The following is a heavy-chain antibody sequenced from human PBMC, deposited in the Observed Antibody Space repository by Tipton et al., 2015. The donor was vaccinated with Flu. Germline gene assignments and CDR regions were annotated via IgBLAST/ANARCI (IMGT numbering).Heavy chain of an antibody. V-gene: IGHV4-59*01. Sequence: TLSLTCTVSGGSISSYYWTWIRQPPGKGLEWIGQIYYTGTTNYNPSLQSRLTISLDKSKYQFSLKLSSVTAADTAVYYCARDNSLFPGALIYWGQGTLVTVSS. J-gene: IGHJ4*02. D-gene: IGHD4-23*01. CDR1: GGSISSYY. CDR3: ARDNSLFPGALIY. CDR2: IYYTGTT.